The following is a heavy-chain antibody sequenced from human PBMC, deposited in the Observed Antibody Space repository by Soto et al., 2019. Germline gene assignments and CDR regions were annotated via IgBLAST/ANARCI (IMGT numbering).Heavy chain of an antibody. V-gene: IGHV4-59*01. CDR2: IYYTGNT. CDR3: ARARRYNLNPGPYCIDY. CDR1: GDSMSPYY. J-gene: IGHJ4*02. Sequence: QVQLQESGPGLVKPSETLSLTCTVSGDSMSPYYWSWIRQPPGKGLEWIGFIYYTGNTNYNPSLKSQVKLSVDMSRNQFSLELNTATAADTAVYHCARARRYNLNPGPYCIDYWGQGTLVTVSS. D-gene: IGHD1-20*01.